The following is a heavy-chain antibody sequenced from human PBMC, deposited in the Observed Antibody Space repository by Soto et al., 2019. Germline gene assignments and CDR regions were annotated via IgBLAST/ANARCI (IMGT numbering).Heavy chain of an antibody. J-gene: IGHJ6*02. V-gene: IGHV1-69*05. CDR1: GVTFSSYA. CDR2: IIPIFGTA. Sequence: QVKLVQSGAEVKKPGSSVKVSCKASGVTFSSYAISWVRQAPGQGLEWMGGIIPIFGTANYAQKFQGRVTMTSDESSSTAYMELSSLRSEDTAVYYCARHVPAAGYYYGMDVWCQGTTVTVSS. D-gene: IGHD2-2*01. CDR3: ARHVPAAGYYYGMDV.